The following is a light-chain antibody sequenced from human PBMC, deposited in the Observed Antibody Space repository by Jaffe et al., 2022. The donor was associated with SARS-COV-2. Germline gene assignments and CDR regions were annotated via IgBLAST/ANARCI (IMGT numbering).Light chain of an antibody. CDR1: QSVSSSY. V-gene: IGKV3-20*01. CDR2: GAS. CDR3: QQYGSSPPWT. Sequence: EIVLTQSPATLSLSPGERATLSCRASQSVSSSYLAWYQQKPGQAPRLLIYGASSRATGIPDRFSGSGSGTDFTLTISRLEPEDFALYYCQQYGSSPPWTFGQGTKVE. J-gene: IGKJ1*01.